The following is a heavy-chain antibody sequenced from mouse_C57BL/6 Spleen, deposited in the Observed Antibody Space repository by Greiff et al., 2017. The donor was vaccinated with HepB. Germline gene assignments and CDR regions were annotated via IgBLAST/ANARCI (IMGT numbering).Heavy chain of an antibody. CDR3: ARSPRWAPFAY. CDR1: GYTFTSYW. D-gene: IGHD1-1*02. CDR2: IDPSDSYT. Sequence: QVQLQQPGAELVKPGASVKLSCKASGYTFTSYWMQWVKQRPGQGFEWIGEIDPSDSYTNYNQKFKGKATLTVDTSSSTAYMQLSSLTSEDSAVYYCARSPRWAPFAYWGQGTLVTVSA. V-gene: IGHV1-50*01. J-gene: IGHJ3*01.